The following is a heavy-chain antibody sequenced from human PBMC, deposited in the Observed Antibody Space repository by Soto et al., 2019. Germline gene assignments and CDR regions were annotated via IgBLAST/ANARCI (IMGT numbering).Heavy chain of an antibody. CDR3: ARMTSFPYGDFDY. CDR2: IWYDASNT. Sequence: PGGSLRLSCATSGFSFSSYGMHWVRQAPGRGLQWVAAIWYDASNTYYADSVKGRFAISRDNSKNTLYVQMNSLRAEDTAIYYCARMTSFPYGDFDYWGQGTLVTVSS. CDR1: GFSFSSYG. V-gene: IGHV3-33*01. J-gene: IGHJ4*02. D-gene: IGHD4-17*01.